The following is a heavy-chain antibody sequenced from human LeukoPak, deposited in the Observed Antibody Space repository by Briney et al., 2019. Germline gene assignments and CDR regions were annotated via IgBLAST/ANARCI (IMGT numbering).Heavy chain of an antibody. J-gene: IGHJ4*02. CDR3: AKRATMTSSDY. V-gene: IGHV3-21*04. D-gene: IGHD5-12*01. CDR2: ISSSGSYI. Sequence: GGSLRLSCAASRFTFSSYSMNWVRQAPGKGLEWVSSISSSGSYIYYADSVKGRFTISRDNSKNTLYLQMNSLRAEDTAIYYCAKRATMTSSDYWGQGSLVTVSS. CDR1: RFTFSSYS.